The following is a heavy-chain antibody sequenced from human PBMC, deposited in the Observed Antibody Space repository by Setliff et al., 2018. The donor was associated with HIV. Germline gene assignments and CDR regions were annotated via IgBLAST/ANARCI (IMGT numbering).Heavy chain of an antibody. V-gene: IGHV4-34*01. CDR1: GESFSGYY. CDR2: INHSGST. CDR3: ARVVRQVPASYYYYYYMDV. J-gene: IGHJ6*03. Sequence: PSETLSLTCAVYGESFSGYYWSWIRQPPGKGLGWIGEINHSGSTNYNPSLKSRVTMSVDTSKNQFSLKLNSVTAADSAVYYCARVVRQVPASYYYYYYMDVWGKGTTVTV. D-gene: IGHD2-2*01.